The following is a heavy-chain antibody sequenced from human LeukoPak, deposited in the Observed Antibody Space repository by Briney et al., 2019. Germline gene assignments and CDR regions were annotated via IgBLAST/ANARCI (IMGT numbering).Heavy chain of an antibody. J-gene: IGHJ4*02. CDR2: IRYDGSNK. CDR3: AKDNYDYGDHDGGDY. CDR1: GFTFSSYG. Sequence: GGSLRLSCVASGFTFSSYGMHWVRQPPGKGLEWVAFIRYDGSNKYYADSVKGRFTISRDNSRDTLHLQMNSLRAEDTAVYYCAKDNYDYGDHDGGDYWGQGTLVTVSS. D-gene: IGHD4-17*01. V-gene: IGHV3-30*02.